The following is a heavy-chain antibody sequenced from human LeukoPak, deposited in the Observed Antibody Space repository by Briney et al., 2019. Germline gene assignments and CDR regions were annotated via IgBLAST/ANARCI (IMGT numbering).Heavy chain of an antibody. J-gene: IGHJ4*02. CDR1: GGSISSYY. D-gene: IGHD6-19*01. V-gene: IGHV4-59*01. CDR3: ARDRGSSGDYFDY. Sequence: SETLSLTCTVSGGSISSYYWSWIRQPPAKGLEWIGYMYYSGSTNYNPSLKSRVTISVDTSKNQFSLKLSSVTAADTAVYYCARDRGSSGDYFDYWGQGTLVTVSS. CDR2: MYYSGST.